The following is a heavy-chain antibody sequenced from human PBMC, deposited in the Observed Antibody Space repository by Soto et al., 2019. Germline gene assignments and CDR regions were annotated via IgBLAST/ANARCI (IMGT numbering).Heavy chain of an antibody. CDR3: ASGHSGSYWPVDYFDY. V-gene: IGHV1-69*12. CDR1: GGTFSSYA. D-gene: IGHD1-26*01. Sequence: QVQLVQSGAEVKKPGSSVKVSCKASGGTFSSYAISWVRQAPGQGLEWMGGIIPIFGTANYAQKFQGRVTITADESTSTAYKELSSLRSEDTAVYYCASGHSGSYWPVDYFDYWGQGTLVTVSS. CDR2: IIPIFGTA. J-gene: IGHJ4*02.